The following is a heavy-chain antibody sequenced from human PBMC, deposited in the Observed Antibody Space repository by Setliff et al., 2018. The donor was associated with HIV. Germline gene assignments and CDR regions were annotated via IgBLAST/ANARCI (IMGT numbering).Heavy chain of an antibody. D-gene: IGHD6-19*01. V-gene: IGHV1-18*01. CDR2: ISAYIGDT. J-gene: IGHJ4*02. CDR3: ARTLYSSFSSFDY. CDR1: GYPFDSYG. Sequence: ASVKVSCKTSGYPFDSYGISWVRQAPGQGLEWMGWISAYIGDTKYAQRFQGRVTMTRDTSISTAYMELSRLRSDDTALYYCARTLYSSFSSFDYWGQGTLVTVSS.